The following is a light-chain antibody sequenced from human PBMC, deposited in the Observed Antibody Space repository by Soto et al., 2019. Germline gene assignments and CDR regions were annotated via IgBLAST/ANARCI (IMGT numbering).Light chain of an antibody. V-gene: IGKV3-20*01. CDR2: GAS. Sequence: EIILTQSPDTLSLSPGERATLSCRASQTVSSNYLAWCQQRPGQAPRLLIYGASTRAAGIPDRFSGSGSGTDFTLTINKLEPEDFAVYYCQQYASSAITFGQGTLLEIK. CDR3: QQYASSAIT. CDR1: QTVSSNY. J-gene: IGKJ5*01.